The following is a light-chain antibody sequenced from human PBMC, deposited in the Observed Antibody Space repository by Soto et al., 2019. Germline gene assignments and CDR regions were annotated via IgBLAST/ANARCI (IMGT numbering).Light chain of an antibody. J-gene: IGLJ1*01. Sequence: QSALTQPPSASXXPGQSVTISCTGTSSDVGGYNYVSWYQQHPGKAPKLMIYEVSKRPSGVPDRFSASKSGNTASLTVSGLQAEDEADYYCSSYAGSNNFVFGTGTKLTVL. V-gene: IGLV2-8*01. CDR1: SSDVGGYNY. CDR2: EVS. CDR3: SSYAGSNNFV.